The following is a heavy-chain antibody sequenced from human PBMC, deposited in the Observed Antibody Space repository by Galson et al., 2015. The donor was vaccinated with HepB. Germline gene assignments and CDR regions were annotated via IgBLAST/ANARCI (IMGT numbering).Heavy chain of an antibody. CDR1: GDSVSSNSAA. V-gene: IGHV6-1*01. CDR3: ARVAGTIYYYGLDV. Sequence: CAISGDSVSSNSAAWNWIRRSPSRGLEWLGRTYYRSKWYSDYAVSVRSRISINVDTSRNQFSLQQNSVTPEDTAVYYCARVAGTIYYYGLDVWGQGTTVTVSS. D-gene: IGHD6-19*01. CDR2: TYYRSKWYS. J-gene: IGHJ6*02.